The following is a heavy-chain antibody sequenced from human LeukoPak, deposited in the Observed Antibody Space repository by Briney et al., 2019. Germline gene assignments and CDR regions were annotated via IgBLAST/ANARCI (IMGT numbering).Heavy chain of an antibody. CDR3: ARGRGFYDYVWGSYRHTVDYFDY. J-gene: IGHJ4*02. Sequence: SETLSLTCAVYGGSFSGYYWSWIRQPPGKGLEWIGEINHSGSTNYNPSLKSRVTISVDTSKNQFSLKLSSVTAADTAVYYCARGRGFYDYVWGSYRHTVDYFDYWGQGTLVTVS. CDR2: INHSGST. D-gene: IGHD3-16*02. CDR1: GGSFSGYY. V-gene: IGHV4-34*01.